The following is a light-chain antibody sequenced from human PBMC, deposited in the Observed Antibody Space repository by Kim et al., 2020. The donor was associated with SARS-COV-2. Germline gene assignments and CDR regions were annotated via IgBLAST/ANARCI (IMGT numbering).Light chain of an antibody. J-gene: IGLJ1*01. CDR2: DVS. V-gene: IGLV2-14*03. CDR1: SSDVDGYKY. Sequence: GQSITISCTGTSSDVDGYKYVSWYQQHPGKAPKLMIYDVSDRPSGVSNRFSGSKSGNTASLTISGLQAEDEADYYCSSYTSSSTLVFGTGTKVTVL. CDR3: SSYTSSSTLV.